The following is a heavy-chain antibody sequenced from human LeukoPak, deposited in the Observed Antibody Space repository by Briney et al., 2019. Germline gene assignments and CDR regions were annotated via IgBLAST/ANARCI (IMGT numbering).Heavy chain of an antibody. V-gene: IGHV1-69*06. CDR1: GGTFISYA. Sequence: EASVTVSFKASGGTFISYAISWVRQAPGQGLEWMGGIIPIFGTANYAQKFQGRVTITADKSTSTAYMELSSLRSEDTAVYYCAREVLWFGELLYYFDYWGQGTLVTVSS. CDR2: IIPIFGTA. J-gene: IGHJ4*02. D-gene: IGHD3-10*01. CDR3: AREVLWFGELLYYFDY.